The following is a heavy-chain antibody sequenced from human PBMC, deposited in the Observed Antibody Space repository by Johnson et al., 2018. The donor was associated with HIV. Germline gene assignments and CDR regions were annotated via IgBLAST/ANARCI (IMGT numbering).Heavy chain of an antibody. D-gene: IGHD6-19*01. CDR1: GFIFSSYA. CDR2: ISYDGSNK. Sequence: QVQLVESGGGLVQPGGSLRLSCAASGFIFSSYAMHWVRQAPGKGLEWVALISYDGSNKYYADSVKGRFTISRDNSKNTLYLQMNSLRAEDTAVYYCARDNGAVAGPEGAFDIWGQGTMVTVSS. J-gene: IGHJ3*02. CDR3: ARDNGAVAGPEGAFDI. V-gene: IGHV3-30-3*01.